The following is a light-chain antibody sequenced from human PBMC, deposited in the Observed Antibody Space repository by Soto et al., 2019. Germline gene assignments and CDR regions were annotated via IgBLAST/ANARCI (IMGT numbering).Light chain of an antibody. CDR3: QPLNSYPIT. Sequence: IQLTQSPSSLSASVGDRVTITCRASQGISSYLAWYQQKPGKAPKLLIYAASTLQGGVPSRFSGSGSGTDFTLTISSLQPEDFGTYSCQPLNSYPITFGQGTRLEIK. CDR2: AAS. J-gene: IGKJ5*01. CDR1: QGISSY. V-gene: IGKV1-9*01.